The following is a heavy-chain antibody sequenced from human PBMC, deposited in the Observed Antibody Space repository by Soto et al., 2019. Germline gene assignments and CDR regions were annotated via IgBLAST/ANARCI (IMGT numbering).Heavy chain of an antibody. Sequence: GGSLRLSCAASGFTFSSYGMHWVRQAPGKGLEWVAVISYDGSNKYYADSVKGRFTISRDNSKNTLYLQMNSLRAEDTAVYYCAKDFPRKRLGDYFDYWGQGTLVTVSS. CDR2: ISYDGSNK. CDR1: GFTFSSYG. J-gene: IGHJ4*02. CDR3: AKDFPRKRLGDYFDY. V-gene: IGHV3-30*18.